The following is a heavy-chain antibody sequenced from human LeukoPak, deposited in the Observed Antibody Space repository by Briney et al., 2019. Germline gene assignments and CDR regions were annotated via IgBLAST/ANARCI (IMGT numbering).Heavy chain of an antibody. J-gene: IGHJ4*02. D-gene: IGHD2-2*01. CDR1: GFTFSSYS. CDR3: ASGTSWYFDY. V-gene: IGHV3-48*01. CDR2: ISSSSSTI. Sequence: GGSLRLSCAASGFTFSSYSMNWVRQAPGEGLEWVSYISSSSSTIYYADSVKGRFTISRDNAKNSLYLQMNSLRAEDTAVYYCASGTSWYFDYWGQGTLVTVSS.